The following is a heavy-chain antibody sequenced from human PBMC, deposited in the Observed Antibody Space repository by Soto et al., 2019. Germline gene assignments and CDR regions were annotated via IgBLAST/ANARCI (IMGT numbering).Heavy chain of an antibody. CDR1: GFTFSSYA. D-gene: IGHD2-21*02. J-gene: IGHJ5*02. V-gene: IGHV3-30-3*01. CDR3: ARDPYCGGDCYSGTGAGWFDP. Sequence: QVQLVESGGGVVQPGRSLRLSCAASGFTFSSYAMHWVRQAPGKGLEWVAVISYDGSNKYYADSVKGRFTIPRDNSKNTLYLQRNSLRAEDTAVYYCARDPYCGGDCYSGTGAGWFDPWGQGTLVTVSS. CDR2: ISYDGSNK.